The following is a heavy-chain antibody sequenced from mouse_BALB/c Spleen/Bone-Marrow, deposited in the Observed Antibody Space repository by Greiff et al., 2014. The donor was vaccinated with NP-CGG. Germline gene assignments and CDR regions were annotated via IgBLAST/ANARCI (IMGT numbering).Heavy chain of an antibody. CDR2: IYPGDGDT. J-gene: IGHJ4*01. CDR3: ARSAYYGTNYGAMDY. D-gene: IGHD1-1*01. V-gene: IGHV1-82*01. CDR1: GYAFSNSW. Sequence: VNVVESGPELVKPGASVKISCKASGYAFSNSWMSWVKQRPGQGLEWIGRIYPGDGDTNYNGKFKGKATLTADKSSSTAYMQLSSLTSVDSAVYFCARSAYYGTNYGAMDYWGQGTSVTVSS.